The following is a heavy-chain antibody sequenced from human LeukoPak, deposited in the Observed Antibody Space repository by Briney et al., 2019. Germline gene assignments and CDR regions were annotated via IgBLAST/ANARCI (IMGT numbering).Heavy chain of an antibody. V-gene: IGHV4-61*02. CDR1: GGSISSGNYY. Sequence: SETLSLTCTVSGGSISSGNYYWSWIRQPAGKRLAWIGRIYTSGNTYYNPSLKSRVTISVDTSKNQISLNLTSVTAADTAVYYCATSRFSGGLGRFDPWGQGTLVTVSS. J-gene: IGHJ5*02. D-gene: IGHD3-10*01. CDR3: ATSRFSGGLGRFDP. CDR2: IYTSGNT.